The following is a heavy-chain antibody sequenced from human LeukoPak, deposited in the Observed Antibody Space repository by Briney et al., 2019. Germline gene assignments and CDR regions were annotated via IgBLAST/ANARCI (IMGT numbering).Heavy chain of an antibody. CDR2: IYYSGST. CDR1: GGSISSYH. D-gene: IGHD3-9*01. V-gene: IGHV4-59*01. CDR3: ARTGPHYYYGMDG. J-gene: IGHJ6*02. Sequence: PSETLSLTCTVSGGSISSYHWSWIRQPPGKGLEWIGYIYYSGSTNYNPSLKSRVTISVDTSKNQFSLKLSSVTAADTAVYYCARTGPHYYYGMDGWGQGTTVTVSS.